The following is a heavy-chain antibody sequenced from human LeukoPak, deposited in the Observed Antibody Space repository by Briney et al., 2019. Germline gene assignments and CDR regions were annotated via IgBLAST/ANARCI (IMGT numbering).Heavy chain of an antibody. D-gene: IGHD6-13*01. CDR2: ISGSGVTT. V-gene: IGHV3-23*01. CDR1: GFTFSSYA. J-gene: IGHJ4*02. Sequence: GGSLRLPCAASGFTFSSYAMSWVRQAPGKGLEWVSTISGSGVTTYYADSVKGQFTISRDKSKNTSYLQMNSLRVEDTAVYYCARGIAASGTSPFDYWGQGILVTVSS. CDR3: ARGIAASGTSPFDY.